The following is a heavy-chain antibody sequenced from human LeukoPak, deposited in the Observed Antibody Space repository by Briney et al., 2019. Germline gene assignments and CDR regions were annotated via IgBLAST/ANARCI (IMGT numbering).Heavy chain of an antibody. Sequence: GGSLTLSCAASGFTFDDYAMHWVRQAPGKGLEWVSGISWESDTIGYADSVKGRFTISRDNAKNSLYLQMNSLRVEDTALYYCAKDTGVYYDSSGYLRGFDYWGQGSLVTVSS. CDR2: ISWESDTI. J-gene: IGHJ4*02. CDR3: AKDTGVYYDSSGYLRGFDY. CDR1: GFTFDDYA. D-gene: IGHD3-22*01. V-gene: IGHV3-9*01.